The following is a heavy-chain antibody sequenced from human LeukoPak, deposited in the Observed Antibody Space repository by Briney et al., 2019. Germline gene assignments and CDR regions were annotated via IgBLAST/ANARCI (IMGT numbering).Heavy chain of an antibody. CDR1: GFTFRNYV. J-gene: IGHJ4*02. D-gene: IGHD2-21*02. CDR3: AREGGCGGDCLDY. Sequence: GRSLRLSCAASGFTFRNYVMLWVRQAPGKGLEWAATIWFDGTNKYYADSVKGRFTISRDDPKNTLYLQMNSLRAEDTAVYSCAREGGCGGDCLDYWGQGTLVTVSP. CDR2: IWFDGTNK. V-gene: IGHV3-33*01.